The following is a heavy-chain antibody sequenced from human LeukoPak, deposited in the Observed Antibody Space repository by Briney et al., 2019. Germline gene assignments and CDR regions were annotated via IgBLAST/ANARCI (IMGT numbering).Heavy chain of an antibody. CDR3: ARADSSSSWYEGYYYYYYMDV. J-gene: IGHJ6*03. D-gene: IGHD6-13*01. Sequence: GRSLRLSCAASGFTFDDYAMHWVRQAPGKGLEWVSGINWNGGSTGYADSVKGRFTISRDNAKNSLYLQMNSLRAEDTALYYCARADSSSSWYEGYYYYYYMDVWGKGTTVTVSS. CDR2: INWNGGST. V-gene: IGHV3-20*04. CDR1: GFTFDDYA.